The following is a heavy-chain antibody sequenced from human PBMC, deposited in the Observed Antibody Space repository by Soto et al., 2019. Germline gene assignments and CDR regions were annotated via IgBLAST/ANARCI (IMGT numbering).Heavy chain of an antibody. V-gene: IGHV3-33*01. J-gene: IGHJ4*02. CDR1: GFTFSSYG. CDR2: IWYDGSNK. D-gene: IGHD5-18*01. Sequence: SLRLSCAASGFTFSSYGMHWVRQAPGKGLEWVAVIWYDGSNKYYADSVKGRFTISRDNSKNTLYLQMNSLRAEDTAVYYCARATWIQLWPELDYWGQGTLVTVSS. CDR3: ARATWIQLWPELDY.